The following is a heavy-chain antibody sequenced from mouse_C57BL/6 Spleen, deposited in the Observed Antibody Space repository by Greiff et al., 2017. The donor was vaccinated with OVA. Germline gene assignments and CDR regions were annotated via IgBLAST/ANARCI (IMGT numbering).Heavy chain of an antibody. CDR1: GFTFSDYG. CDR2: ISSGSSTI. D-gene: IGHD2-10*01. Sequence: EVQLVESGGGLVKPGGSLKLSCAASGFTFSDYGMHWVRQAPEKGLECVAYISSGSSTIYYADTVKGRFTISRDNAKNTLFLQMTSLRSEDTAMYYCARGLQETFAYWGQGTLVTVSA. V-gene: IGHV5-17*01. CDR3: ARGLQETFAY. J-gene: IGHJ3*01.